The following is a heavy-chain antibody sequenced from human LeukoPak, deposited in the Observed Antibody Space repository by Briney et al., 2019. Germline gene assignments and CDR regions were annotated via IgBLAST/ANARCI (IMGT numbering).Heavy chain of an antibody. CDR2: IYYSGST. J-gene: IGHJ5*02. V-gene: IGHV4-59*13. D-gene: IGHD2-21*01. CDR1: GGSINSYY. CDR3: ARYSNAYAGARWFDH. Sequence: SETLSLTCTVSGGSINSYYWSWIRQPPGKELEWIGYIYYSGSTNYNPSLESRVTISVDTSKNQFSLILNSVTAADTAVYYCARYSNAYAGARWFDHWGQGTLVTVSS.